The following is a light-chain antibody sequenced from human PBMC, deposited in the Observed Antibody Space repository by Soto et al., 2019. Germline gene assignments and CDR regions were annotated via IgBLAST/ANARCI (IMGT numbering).Light chain of an antibody. J-gene: IGLJ1*01. Sequence: QSVLTQPRSVSGSPGQSVTISCTGTSSDVGGYNYVSWYQQHPGKAPKLMIFEVSDRPSGVSTRFSGSKSGDTASLTISGLQADDEADYYCSSYTSGRDVYVFGGGTKVTVL. CDR1: SSDVGGYNY. CDR2: EVS. CDR3: SSYTSGRDVYV. V-gene: IGLV2-14*01.